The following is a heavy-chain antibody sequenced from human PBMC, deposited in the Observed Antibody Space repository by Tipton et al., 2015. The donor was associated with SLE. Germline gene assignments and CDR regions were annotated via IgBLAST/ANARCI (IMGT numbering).Heavy chain of an antibody. CDR2: IYYTGST. CDR1: GGSISSSSYY. J-gene: IGHJ3*02. D-gene: IGHD6-13*01. Sequence: LRLSCTVSGGSISSSSYYWGWIRQPPGKGLEWIGTIYYTGSTYYNPSLKSRVTVSVDTSKNQFSLKLSSVTAADTAVYYCASRGIAAAGTGTYAFDIWGQGTMVTVSS. V-gene: IGHV4-39*07. CDR3: ASRGIAAAGTGTYAFDI.